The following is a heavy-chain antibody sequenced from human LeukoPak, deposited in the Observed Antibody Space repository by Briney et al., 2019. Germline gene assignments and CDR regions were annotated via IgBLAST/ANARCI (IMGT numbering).Heavy chain of an antibody. CDR1: GYSISSGYY. D-gene: IGHD2-15*01. V-gene: IGHV4-38-2*02. J-gene: IGHJ5*02. Sequence: PSETLSLTCTVSGYSISSGYYWGWIRQPPGKGLEWIGSIYHSGSTNYNPSLKSRVTISVDTSKNQFSLKLSSVTAADTAVYYCARKGVVGNWFDPWGQGTLVTVSS. CDR2: IYHSGST. CDR3: ARKGVVGNWFDP.